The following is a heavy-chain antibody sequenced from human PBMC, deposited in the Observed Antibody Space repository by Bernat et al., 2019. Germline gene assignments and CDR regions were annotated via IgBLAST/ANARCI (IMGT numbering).Heavy chain of an antibody. Sequence: EVQLVESGGGLVQPGGSLRLSCAASGFTFSSYWMSWVRQAPGKGLEWVANIKQDGSEKYYVDSVKGRFTISRDNAKNSLYLQMNSLRAEDTAVYYCARDFPGLRYFDWSDAFDIWGQGTMVTVSS. CDR1: GFTFSSYW. V-gene: IGHV3-7*03. J-gene: IGHJ3*02. D-gene: IGHD3-9*01. CDR3: ARDFPGLRYFDWSDAFDI. CDR2: IKQDGSEK.